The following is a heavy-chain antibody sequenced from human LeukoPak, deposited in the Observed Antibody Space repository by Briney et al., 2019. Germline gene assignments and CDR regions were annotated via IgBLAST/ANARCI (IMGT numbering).Heavy chain of an antibody. V-gene: IGHV3-23*01. Sequence: PGGSLRLSCAAPGFTFSSYAMSWVRQAPGKGLEWVSAISGSGGSTYYADSVKGRFTISRDNSKSTLYLQMNSLRAEDTAVYYCAGIRGRWLQLWYWGQGTLVTVSS. CDR2: ISGSGGST. CDR1: GFTFSSYA. D-gene: IGHD5-24*01. J-gene: IGHJ4*02. CDR3: AGIRGRWLQLWY.